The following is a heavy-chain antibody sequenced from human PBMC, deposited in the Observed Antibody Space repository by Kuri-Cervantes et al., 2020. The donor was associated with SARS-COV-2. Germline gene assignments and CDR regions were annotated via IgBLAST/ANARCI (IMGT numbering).Heavy chain of an antibody. J-gene: IGHJ4*02. CDR3: VKGLQSLKWLPLGY. CDR1: GFIFSSYV. D-gene: IGHD3-3*01. Sequence: GESLKISCSASGFIFSSYVIHWVRQAPGKGLEYVSGISSDGGETYYADSMKGRLIISRDNSKNTMFLQMSSLRPEDTAVYYCVKGLQSLKWLPLGYWGQGTLVTVSS. V-gene: IGHV3-64D*06. CDR2: ISSDGGET.